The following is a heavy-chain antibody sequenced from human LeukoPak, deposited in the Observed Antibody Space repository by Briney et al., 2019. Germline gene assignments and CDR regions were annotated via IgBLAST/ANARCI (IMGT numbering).Heavy chain of an antibody. J-gene: IGHJ4*02. V-gene: IGHV3-11*01. CDR2: VSSTGGDK. D-gene: IGHD3-10*01. CDR3: ARGENGSFDH. Sequence: PGGSLRLSCTGSGVTFEDYYLSWIRQAPGKGLEWISYVSSTGGDKFYADPVKGRFTISRDNARNSLYMEMNDLIAEDTAFYYCARGENGSFDHWGQGTLIIVSS. CDR1: GVTFEDYY.